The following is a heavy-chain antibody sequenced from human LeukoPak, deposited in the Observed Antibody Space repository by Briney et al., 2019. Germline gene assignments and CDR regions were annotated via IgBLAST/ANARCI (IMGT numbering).Heavy chain of an antibody. CDR1: GFNFDDYG. D-gene: IGHD6-6*01. CDR3: ARIPYSSSLTDAFDI. J-gene: IGHJ3*02. CDR2: VNSNGRSA. Sequence: GGSLRLSCTASGFNFDDYGMTWVRHIPGKGLEWVAGVNSNGRSARYADSTKGRFTISRDNAKNSLFLQMNSLRGEDTAVYYCARIPYSSSLTDAFDIWGQGTMVTVYS. V-gene: IGHV3-20*04.